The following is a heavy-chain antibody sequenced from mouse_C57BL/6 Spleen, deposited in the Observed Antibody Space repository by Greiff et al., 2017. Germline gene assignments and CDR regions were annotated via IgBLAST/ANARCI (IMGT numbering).Heavy chain of an antibody. D-gene: IGHD2-4*01. CDR1: GYTFTDYN. CDR3: ARKRGYDYDSLAD. V-gene: IGHV1-22*01. J-gene: IGHJ3*01. CDR2: INPNNGGT. Sequence: EVQLQESGPELVKPGASVKMFCKASGYTFTDYNMHWVKQSPGKSLEWIGYINPNNGGTSYNQKFKGKATLTVNKSSSTAYMELRSLTSEDSAVYYCARKRGYDYDSLADWGQGTLVTVAA.